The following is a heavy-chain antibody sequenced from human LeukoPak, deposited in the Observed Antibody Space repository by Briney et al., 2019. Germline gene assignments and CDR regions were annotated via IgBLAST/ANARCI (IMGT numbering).Heavy chain of an antibody. D-gene: IGHD3-22*01. V-gene: IGHV4-34*01. Sequence: SETLSLTCAVYGGSFSGYYWSWIRQPPGKGLEWIGEINHSGSTHYNPSLKSRVTISVDTSKNQFSLKLSSVTAADTAVYYCARCPYYYDSSGYFDYWGQGTLVTVSS. J-gene: IGHJ4*02. CDR1: GGSFSGYY. CDR2: INHSGST. CDR3: ARCPYYYDSSGYFDY.